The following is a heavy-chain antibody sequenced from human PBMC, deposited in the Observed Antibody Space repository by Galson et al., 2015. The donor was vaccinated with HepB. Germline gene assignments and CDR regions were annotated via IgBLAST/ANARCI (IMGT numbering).Heavy chain of an antibody. CDR3: ARSGYSSGWYPWYFDL. D-gene: IGHD6-19*01. CDR1: GFSLSTTEMR. J-gene: IGHJ2*01. Sequence: PALVKPTQTLTLPCTFSGFSLSTTEMRVSWIRQPPGKALEWLARIDWDEGKFSSTSLETRLTISKDTSKNQVVLTMTNMDPVDTATYYCARSGYSSGWYPWYFDLWGRGTLVTVSS. CDR2: IDWDEGK. V-gene: IGHV2-70*04.